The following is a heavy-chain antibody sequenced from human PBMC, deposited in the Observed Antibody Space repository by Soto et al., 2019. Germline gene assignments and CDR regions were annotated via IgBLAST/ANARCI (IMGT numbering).Heavy chain of an antibody. CDR2: IFYTGTT. CDR1: GGSINYNSYC. V-gene: IGHV4-39*02. D-gene: IGHD2-2*01. CDR3: ARLVVVAPVANA. J-gene: IGHJ5*02. Sequence: SETLSLTCSVSGGSINYNSYCCFWIRQPPGNGLEWVGGIFYTGTTYYSPSLKDRVTISVDTSKNSFSLNLTSVTAADTAVYFCARLVVVAPVANAWGQGTLVTVSS.